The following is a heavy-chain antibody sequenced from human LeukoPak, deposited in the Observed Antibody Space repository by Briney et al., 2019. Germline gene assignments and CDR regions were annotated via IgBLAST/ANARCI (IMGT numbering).Heavy chain of an antibody. D-gene: IGHD5-12*01. CDR1: GGSISSSSYY. J-gene: IGHJ4*02. Sequence: PAETLSLTCTVPGGSISSSSYYWGWIRQPPGKGLEWIVSIYYSGITYYKPSLKSRVTISVDTSKNQFSLKLSSVTAADTAVYYCATVGPGYSGYFDYWGQGTLVTVSS. V-gene: IGHV4-39*01. CDR2: IYYSGIT. CDR3: ATVGPGYSGYFDY.